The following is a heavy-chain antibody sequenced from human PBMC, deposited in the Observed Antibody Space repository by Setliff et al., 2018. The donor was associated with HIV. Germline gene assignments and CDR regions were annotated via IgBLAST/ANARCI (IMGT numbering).Heavy chain of an antibody. D-gene: IGHD5-12*01. Sequence: GESLTISFAASGFTFSSYAMSWVRQAPGKGLEWVSAISGSGGSTYYADSVKGRFTISRDNSKNTLYLQMNSLRAEDTAVYYCAKDPRAAVATICDYWGQGTLVTVS. J-gene: IGHJ4*02. CDR1: GFTFSSYA. CDR2: ISGSGGST. V-gene: IGHV3-23*01. CDR3: AKDPRAAVATICDY.